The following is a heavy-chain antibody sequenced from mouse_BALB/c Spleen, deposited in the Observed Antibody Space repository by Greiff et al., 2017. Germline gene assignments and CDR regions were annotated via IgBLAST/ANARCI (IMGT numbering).Heavy chain of an antibody. CDR3: ARHYGSSSYAMDY. V-gene: IGHV3-2*02. CDR1: GYSITSDYA. CDR2: ISYSGST. D-gene: IGHD1-1*01. Sequence: DVQLQESGPGLVKPSQSLSLTCTVTGYSITSDYAWNWIRQFPGNKLEWMGYISYSGSTSYNPSLKSRISITRDTSKNQFFLQLNSVTTEDTATYYCARHYGSSSYAMDYWGQGTSVTVSS. J-gene: IGHJ4*01.